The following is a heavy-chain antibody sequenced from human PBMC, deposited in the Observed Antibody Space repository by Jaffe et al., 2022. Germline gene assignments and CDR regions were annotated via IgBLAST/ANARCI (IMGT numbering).Heavy chain of an antibody. D-gene: IGHD6-13*01. Sequence: EVQLVESGGGLVKPGGSLRLSCAASGFTFSNAWMSWVRQAPGKGLEWVGRIKSKTDGGTTDYAAPVKGRFTISRDDSKNTLYLQMNSLKTEDTAVYYCTTAGGRQQLARRLGLNGYWGQGTLVTVSS. CDR3: TTAGGRQQLARRLGLNGY. CDR2: IKSKTDGGTT. CDR1: GFTFSNAW. J-gene: IGHJ4*02. V-gene: IGHV3-15*01.